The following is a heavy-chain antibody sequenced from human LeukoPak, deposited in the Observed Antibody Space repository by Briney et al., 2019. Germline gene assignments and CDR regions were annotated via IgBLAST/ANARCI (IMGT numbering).Heavy chain of an antibody. Sequence: ASVKVSCKASGYTFTGYYMHWVRQAPGQGLEWMGWINPNSGGTNYAQKFQGRVTMTRDTSISTAYMELSRLRSDDTAVYYCARGRVAAVGRDWFDPWGQGTLVTVSS. J-gene: IGHJ5*02. CDR2: INPNSGGT. CDR1: GYTFTGYY. D-gene: IGHD6-13*01. V-gene: IGHV1-2*02. CDR3: ARGRVAAVGRDWFDP.